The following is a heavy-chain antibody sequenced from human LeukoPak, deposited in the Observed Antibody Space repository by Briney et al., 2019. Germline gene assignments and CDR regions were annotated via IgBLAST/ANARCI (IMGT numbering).Heavy chain of an antibody. Sequence: ASVKVSCKASGYTFTSYGISWVQQAPGQGLEWMGWISAYNGNTDYAQKLQGRVTMTTDTSTSTAYMELRSLRSDDTAVYYCARVGDIVVVPAARNLDYWGQGTLVTVSS. CDR1: GYTFTSYG. CDR3: ARVGDIVVVPAARNLDY. V-gene: IGHV1-18*01. J-gene: IGHJ4*02. D-gene: IGHD2-2*01. CDR2: ISAYNGNT.